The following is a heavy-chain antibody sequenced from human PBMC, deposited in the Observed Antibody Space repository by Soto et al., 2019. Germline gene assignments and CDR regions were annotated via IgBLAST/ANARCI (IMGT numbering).Heavy chain of an antibody. CDR1: GFTFSTYS. D-gene: IGHD3-16*01. J-gene: IGHJ4*02. CDR3: ASLGVAPADY. CDR2: ISSSSSYI. V-gene: IGHV3-21*05. Sequence: PVGSLRLSCAASGFTFSTYSMNWVRQAPGKGLEWVSYISSSSSYIYYADSVKGRFTISRDNAKNSLYLQMNSLRAEDTAVYYCASLGVAPADYWGQGTLVTVSS.